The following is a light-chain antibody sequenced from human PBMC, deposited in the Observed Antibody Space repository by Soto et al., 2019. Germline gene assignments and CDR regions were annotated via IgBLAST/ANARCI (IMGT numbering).Light chain of an antibody. Sequence: QSVLTQPASVSGSPGQSITISCSGTSSDVGGYNYVSWYQQHPGKAPKLMIYEVSNRPSGVSNRFSGSKSGNTASLTISGLQAEDEADYYCSSHTSSSTVVFGGRTKLTVL. CDR2: EVS. CDR1: SSDVGGYNY. J-gene: IGLJ2*01. CDR3: SSHTSSSTVV. V-gene: IGLV2-14*01.